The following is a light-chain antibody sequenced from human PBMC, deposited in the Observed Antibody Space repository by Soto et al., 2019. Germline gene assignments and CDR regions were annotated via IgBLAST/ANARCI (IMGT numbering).Light chain of an antibody. CDR3: QQTLISPWT. CDR2: TSS. Sequence: DIQMTQSPSSLSASVGDRVTMTCRASQSISSYLNWYQQKPGQAPKLLIYTSSTSQTGVPSRFSGSGSGTVFTLTITNLHPEDFATYSCQQTLISPWTFGQVSKVDIK. V-gene: IGKV1-39*01. CDR1: QSISSY. J-gene: IGKJ1*01.